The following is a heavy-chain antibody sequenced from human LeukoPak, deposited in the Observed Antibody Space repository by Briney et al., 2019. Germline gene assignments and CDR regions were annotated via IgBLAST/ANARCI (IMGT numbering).Heavy chain of an antibody. J-gene: IGHJ4*02. D-gene: IGHD3-10*01. V-gene: IGHV4-59*12. CDR3: ARVSWFAGFGESTGPSFDY. Sequence: SETLSLTCTVSRGSIDSYYWSWIRQPPGKGLECLGYTYYSGSANYNPSLESRVTISVDRSKNQFSLNLSSVIAADTAVYYCARVSWFAGFGESTGPSFDYWGQGTLVTVSS. CDR2: TYYSGSA. CDR1: RGSIDSYY.